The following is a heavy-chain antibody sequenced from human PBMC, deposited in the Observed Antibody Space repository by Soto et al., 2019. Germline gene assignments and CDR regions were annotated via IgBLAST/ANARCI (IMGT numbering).Heavy chain of an antibody. D-gene: IGHD3-10*01. CDR3: TRVTESTLDP. V-gene: IGHV4-61*01. Sequence: SETLSLTCTVSGGSVSSGSYYWSWIRQPPGKGLEWIGYIYYSGSTNYNPSLKSRVTISVDTSKNQFSLKLNSVTAADTAMYFCTRVTESTLDPWGQGTLVTVSS. J-gene: IGHJ5*02. CDR2: IYYSGST. CDR1: GGSVSSGSYY.